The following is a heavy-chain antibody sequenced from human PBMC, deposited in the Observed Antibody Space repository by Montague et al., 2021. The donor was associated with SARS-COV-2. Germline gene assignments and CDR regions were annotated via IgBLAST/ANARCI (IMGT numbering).Heavy chain of an antibody. J-gene: IGHJ6*02. Sequence: SETLSLTCTVSGGSISSSSYYWGWLRQPTGKGLEWIGSIYYSGSTYYNPSLKSRVTISVDTSKNQFSLKLSSVTAADTAVYYCARDKAEYIVVVPAVPLAYGMDVWGQGTTVTVSS. CDR1: GGSISSSSYY. CDR2: IYYSGST. CDR3: ARDKAEYIVVVPAVPLAYGMDV. D-gene: IGHD2-2*01. V-gene: IGHV4-39*07.